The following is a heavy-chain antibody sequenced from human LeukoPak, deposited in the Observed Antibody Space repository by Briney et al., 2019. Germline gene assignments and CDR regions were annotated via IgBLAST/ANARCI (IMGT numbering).Heavy chain of an antibody. CDR1: GFTVSSYY. Sequence: GSLRLSCAASGFTVSSYYWSWIRQPPGEGLEWIGYIYYSGSTNYNPSLKSRVTISVDTSKNQFSLKLSSVTAADTAVYYCARSWEYYYDSSGYYYPWGQGALVTVSS. V-gene: IGHV4-59*02. J-gene: IGHJ5*02. CDR2: IYYSGST. D-gene: IGHD3-22*01. CDR3: ARSWEYYYDSSGYYYP.